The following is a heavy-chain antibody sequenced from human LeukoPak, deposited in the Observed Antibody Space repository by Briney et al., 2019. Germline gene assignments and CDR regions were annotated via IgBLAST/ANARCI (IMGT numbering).Heavy chain of an antibody. CDR2: IYYSGST. CDR3: ARKNVGAVSPFDY. D-gene: IGHD1-26*01. Sequence: SETLSLTCTVSGGSISSSSYYWSWIRQPPGKGLKWIGSIYYSGSTYYNPSLKSRVTISVDTSKNQFSLKLSSVTAADTAVYYCARKNVGAVSPFDYWGQGTLVTVSS. J-gene: IGHJ4*02. V-gene: IGHV4-39*01. CDR1: GGSISSSSYY.